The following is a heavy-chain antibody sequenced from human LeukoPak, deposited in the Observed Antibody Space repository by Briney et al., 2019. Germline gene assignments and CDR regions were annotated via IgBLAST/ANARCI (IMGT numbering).Heavy chain of an antibody. J-gene: IGHJ4*02. CDR3: AKDRLRAAAGYYFDY. V-gene: IGHV3-21*04. CDR2: ISSSSSYI. D-gene: IGHD6-13*01. Sequence: GGSLRLSCAASGFTFSSYSMNWVRQAPGKGLEWVSSISSSSSYIYYADSVKGRFTISRDNAKNSLYLQMNSLRAEDAAVYYCAKDRLRAAAGYYFDYWGQGTLVTVSS. CDR1: GFTFSSYS.